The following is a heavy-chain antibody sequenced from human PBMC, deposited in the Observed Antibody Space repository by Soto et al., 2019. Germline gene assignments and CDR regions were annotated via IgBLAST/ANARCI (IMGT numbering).Heavy chain of an antibody. CDR3: ATHIRDVYNYYYYGMDV. J-gene: IGHJ6*02. D-gene: IGHD1-1*01. CDR2: FDPEDGET. V-gene: IGHV1-24*01. CDR1: GYTLTELS. Sequence: ASVKVSCKVSGYTLTELSMHWVRQAPGKGLEWMGGFDPEDGETIYAQKFQGRVTMTEDTSTDTAYMELSSLRSEDTAVYYCATHIRDVYNYYYYGMDVWGQGTTVTVSS.